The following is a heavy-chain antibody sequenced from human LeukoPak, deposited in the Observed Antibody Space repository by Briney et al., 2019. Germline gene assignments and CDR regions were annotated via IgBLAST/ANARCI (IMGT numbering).Heavy chain of an antibody. J-gene: IGHJ4*02. Sequence: GGSLRLSCSASGFTFSRFAMTWVRHPPGKGLEWVSTISGNGLQTFYADSVKGRFSVSRDNSVNIVYLQMDSLRADDSALYSCAKDANYLDSSGYFIPFDYWGPGTLVTVAS. CDR2: ISGNGLQT. D-gene: IGHD3-22*01. CDR1: GFTFSRFA. CDR3: AKDANYLDSSGYFIPFDY. V-gene: IGHV3-23*01.